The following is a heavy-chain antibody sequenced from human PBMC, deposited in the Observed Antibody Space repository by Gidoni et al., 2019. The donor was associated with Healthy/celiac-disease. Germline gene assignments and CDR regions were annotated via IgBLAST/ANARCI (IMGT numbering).Heavy chain of an antibody. V-gene: IGHV3-15*01. Sequence: GGSLRLSCAASGFTFSNAWRSWVRQAPGKGLEWVGRIKSKTDGGTTDYAAPVKGRFTISRDDSKNTLYLQMNSLKTEDTAVYYCTTEPYSSSWYYYYYYYMDVWGKGTTVTVSS. CDR3: TTEPYSSSWYYYYYYYMDV. D-gene: IGHD6-13*01. CDR1: GFTFSNAW. CDR2: IKSKTDGGTT. J-gene: IGHJ6*03.